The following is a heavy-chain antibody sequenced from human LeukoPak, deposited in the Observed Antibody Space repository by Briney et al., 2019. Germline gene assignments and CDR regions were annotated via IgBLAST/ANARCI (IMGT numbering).Heavy chain of an antibody. J-gene: IGHJ4*02. CDR1: GGSISNYY. D-gene: IGHD6-19*01. Sequence: SDTLSLTCTVSGGSISNYYWAWIRQPVGRELEWIGRVSSSGSSNYNPSLESRVTISVDTSKNQFSLKLSSVTAADTAVYYCARVVVTPGMAVAIYFDYWGQGTLVTVSS. CDR3: ARVVVTPGMAVAIYFDY. V-gene: IGHV4-4*07. CDR2: VSSSGSS.